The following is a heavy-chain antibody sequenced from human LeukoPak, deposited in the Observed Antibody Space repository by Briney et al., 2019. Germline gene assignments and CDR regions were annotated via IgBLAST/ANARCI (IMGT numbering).Heavy chain of an antibody. V-gene: IGHV3-48*01. CDR2: ISSSSSTI. CDR1: GFTFSSYS. J-gene: IGHJ4*02. CDR3: AREYVDIVPMGSFDY. D-gene: IGHD5-12*01. Sequence: GGSLRLSCAASGFTFSSYSMNWVRQAPGKGLEWVSYISSSSSTIYYADSVKGRFTISRDNAKNSLYLQMNSLRAEDTAVYYCAREYVDIVPMGSFDYWGQGTLVTVSS.